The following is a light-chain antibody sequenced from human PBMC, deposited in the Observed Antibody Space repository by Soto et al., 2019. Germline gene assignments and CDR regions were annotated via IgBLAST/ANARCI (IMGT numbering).Light chain of an antibody. V-gene: IGKV3-15*01. CDR2: GAS. J-gene: IGKJ1*01. CDR1: QSVSSF. CDR3: QQYSNWPSWT. Sequence: EKVMTQSPATLSMSPGERATLSCRASQSVSSFLAWYQQKPGQAPRLLIYGASTKATGIPARFSGSGSGTEFTLTISSLQSEDLAVYYCQQYSNWPSWTFGQGTKVEVK.